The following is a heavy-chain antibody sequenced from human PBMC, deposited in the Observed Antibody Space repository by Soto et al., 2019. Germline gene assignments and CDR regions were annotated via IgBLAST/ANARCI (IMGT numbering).Heavy chain of an antibody. CDR2: SSASGRSR. D-gene: IGHD5-12*01. CDR3: AKDGNWLDVYFDV. J-gene: IGHJ4*02. Sequence: GGSLRLSCVASGIEFSNYAMSWVRQAPEKGLEWVSISSASGRSRYHADSVKGRFTISRDNSKNTLYLHMTNLRAEDTAVYYCAKDGNWLDVYFDVWGQGTQVTVSS. CDR1: GIEFSNYA. V-gene: IGHV3-23*01.